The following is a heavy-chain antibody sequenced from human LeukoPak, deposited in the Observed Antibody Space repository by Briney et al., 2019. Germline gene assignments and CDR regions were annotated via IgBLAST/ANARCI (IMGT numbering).Heavy chain of an antibody. V-gene: IGHV3-33*01. D-gene: IGHD2-2*01. CDR3: AREDSYCSSTSCYGGGFDY. Sequence: AGGSLRFSCAAPGLTFSSYGMNWVRKAPGKGREWVAVIWYDGSNKYYADSVKGRFTISRDNSKNTLYLQMNSLRAEDTAVYYCAREDSYCSSTSCYGGGFDYWGQGTLVTVSS. J-gene: IGHJ4*02. CDR1: GLTFSSYG. CDR2: IWYDGSNK.